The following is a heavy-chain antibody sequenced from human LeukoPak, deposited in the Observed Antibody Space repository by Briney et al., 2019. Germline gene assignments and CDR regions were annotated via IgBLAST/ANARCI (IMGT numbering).Heavy chain of an antibody. CDR1: GFTVSSNY. CDR2: IYSGGAT. V-gene: IGHV3-66*04. Sequence: GGSLRLSCAASGFTVSSNYMNWVRQAPGKGLEWVSVIYSGGATYYADSVKGRFTISRDNSKNTLYLQMNSLRAEDTAVYYCGKHDSSSDFWGQGTVVTVSS. D-gene: IGHD3-22*01. CDR3: GKHDSSSDF. J-gene: IGHJ4*02.